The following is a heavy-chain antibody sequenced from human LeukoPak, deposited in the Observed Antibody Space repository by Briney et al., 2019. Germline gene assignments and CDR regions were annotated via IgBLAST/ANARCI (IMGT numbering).Heavy chain of an antibody. J-gene: IGHJ4*02. CDR1: GFTFSSYG. V-gene: IGHV3-30*03. Sequence: PGGSLRLSCAASGFTFSSYGMHWVRQAPGKGLEWVAVISYDGSNKYYADSVKGRFTISRDNSKNTLYLQMNSLRAEDTAVYYCARPETSIVSSSWPHFDYWGQGTLVTVSS. CDR2: ISYDGSNK. CDR3: ARPETSIVSSSWPHFDY. D-gene: IGHD6-13*01.